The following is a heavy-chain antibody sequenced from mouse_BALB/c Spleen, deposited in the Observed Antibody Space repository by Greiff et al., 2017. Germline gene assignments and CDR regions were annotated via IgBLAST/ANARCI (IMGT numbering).Heavy chain of an antibody. CDR3: ARFGPLLYFDY. D-gene: IGHD2-10*01. CDR2: IYPGDGDT. CDR1: GYAFSSYW. V-gene: IGHV1-80*01. Sequence: QVQLQQSGAELVRPGSSVKISCKASGYAFSSYWMNWVKQRPGQGLEWIGQIYPGDGDTNYNGKFKGKATLTADKSSSTAYMQLSSLTSEDSAVYFCARFGPLLYFDYWGQGTTLTVSS. J-gene: IGHJ2*01.